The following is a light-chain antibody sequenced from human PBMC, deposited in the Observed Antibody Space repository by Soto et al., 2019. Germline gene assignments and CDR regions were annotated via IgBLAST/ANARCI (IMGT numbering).Light chain of an antibody. CDR1: SSDVGGYNF. J-gene: IGLJ1*01. Sequence: QSALTQPASVSGSPGQSIAISCTGTSSDVGGYNFVSWYQQHPGKAPKLMIHEVSNRPSGVSDRFSGSKSGNSASLTISGLEEDVAADYYCSSHTSYTTVVFGTGTKLTVL. CDR3: SSHTSYTTVV. V-gene: IGLV2-14*01. CDR2: EVS.